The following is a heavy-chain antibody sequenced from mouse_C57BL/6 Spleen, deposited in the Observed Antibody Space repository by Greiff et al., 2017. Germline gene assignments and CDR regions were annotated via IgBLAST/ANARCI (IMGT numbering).Heavy chain of an antibody. CDR3: ARGQSFYAMDY. CDR2: LRNKANGYPT. D-gene: IGHD6-1*01. J-gene: IGHJ4*01. V-gene: IGHV7-3*01. CDR1: GFTFTDYY. Sequence: EVQRVESGGGLVQPGGSLSLSCAASGFTFTDYYMSWVRQPPGKALEWLGFLRNKANGYPTEYSASVKGRFTISRDNSLSILYLQMNALRAEDRATYYGARGQSFYAMDYWGQGTSVTVSS.